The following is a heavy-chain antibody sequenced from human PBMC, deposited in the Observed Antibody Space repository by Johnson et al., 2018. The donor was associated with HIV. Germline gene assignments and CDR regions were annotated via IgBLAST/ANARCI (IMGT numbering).Heavy chain of an antibody. CDR3: ARIGLPYYYGSGSYSHDAFDI. Sequence: QVQLVESGGGVVQLGRSLRLSCAASGFTFSSYGMHWVRQAPGKGLEWVSGISWNSGTIGYADSVKGRFAISRDNSKNTLSLQMGSLRAEDTAVYYCARIGLPYYYGSGSYSHDAFDIWGQGTMVTVSS. V-gene: IGHV3-NL1*01. CDR2: ISWNSGTI. J-gene: IGHJ3*02. CDR1: GFTFSSYG. D-gene: IGHD3-10*01.